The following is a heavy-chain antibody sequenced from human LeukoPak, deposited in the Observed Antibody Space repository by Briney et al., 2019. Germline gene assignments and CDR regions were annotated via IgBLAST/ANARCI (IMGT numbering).Heavy chain of an antibody. CDR3: ARQAQGVATTFDY. CDR2: IYYSGST. CDR1: GGSISSSSYY. D-gene: IGHD5-12*01. J-gene: IGHJ4*02. V-gene: IGHV4-39*01. Sequence: PSETLSLTCTVSGGSISSSSYYWGWIRQPPGKGLEWIGSIYYSGSTYYNPSLKSRVTISVDTSKNQFSLKLSSVTAADTAVYYCARQAQGVATTFDYWAREPWSPSPQ.